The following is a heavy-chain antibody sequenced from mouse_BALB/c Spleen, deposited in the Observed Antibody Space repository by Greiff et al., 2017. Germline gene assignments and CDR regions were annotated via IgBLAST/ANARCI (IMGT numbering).Heavy chain of an antibody. CDR3: ARDWDGYYFDY. CDR2: INPSTGYT. CDR1: GYTFTSYW. Sequence: VQLQQSGAELAKPGASVKMSCKASGYTFTSYWMHWVKQRPGQGLEWIGYINPSTGYTEYNQKFKDKATLTADKSSSTAYMELARLTSEDSAIYYCARDWDGYYFDYWGQGTTLTVSS. V-gene: IGHV1-7*01. J-gene: IGHJ2*01. D-gene: IGHD4-1*01.